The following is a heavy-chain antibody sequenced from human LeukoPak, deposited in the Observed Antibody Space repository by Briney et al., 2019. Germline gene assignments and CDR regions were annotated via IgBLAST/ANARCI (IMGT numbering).Heavy chain of an antibody. D-gene: IGHD2-2*01. CDR3: ARGPPIIPAAMNYFAY. CDR1: GGSISSYY. V-gene: IGHV4-59*01. CDR2: IYYSGST. J-gene: IGHJ4*02. Sequence: SETLSLTCTVSGGSISSYYWSWIRQPPGKGLEWIGYIYYSGSTNYNPSLKSRVTISVDTSKNQFSLKLSSVTAADTAVYYCARGPPIIPAAMNYFAYWGQGTLVTVSS.